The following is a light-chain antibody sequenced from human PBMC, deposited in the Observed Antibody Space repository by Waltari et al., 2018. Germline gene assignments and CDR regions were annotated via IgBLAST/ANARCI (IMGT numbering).Light chain of an antibody. CDR1: SRDLRSSNL. J-gene: IGLJ3*02. CDR2: EDT. V-gene: IGLV2-23*01. Sequence: QSALTQPASVSGSPGQSIPLSCTGPSRDLRSSNLFSWYQQHPGKVPKLIIYEDTKRPSGVSDRFSGSKSGNTASLTISGLQAEDEADYHCCAHAGSGIWVFGGGTKLTVL. CDR3: CAHAGSGIWV.